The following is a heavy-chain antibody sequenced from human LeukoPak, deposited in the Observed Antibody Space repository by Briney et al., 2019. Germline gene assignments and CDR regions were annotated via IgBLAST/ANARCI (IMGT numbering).Heavy chain of an antibody. CDR3: AANYHYDSSGRRTRNLDY. D-gene: IGHD3-22*01. Sequence: ASVKVSCKVSGYTLTELSMHWVRQAPGKGLEWMGGFDPEDGETIYAQKFQGRVTMTEDTSTDTAYMELSSLRSEDTAVYYCAANYHYDSSGRRTRNLDYWGQGTLVTVSS. V-gene: IGHV1-24*01. CDR1: GYTLTELS. J-gene: IGHJ4*02. CDR2: FDPEDGET.